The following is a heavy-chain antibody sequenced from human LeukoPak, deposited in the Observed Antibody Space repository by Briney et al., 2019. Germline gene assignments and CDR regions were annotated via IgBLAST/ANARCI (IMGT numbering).Heavy chain of an antibody. Sequence: GASVKVSCKASGYIFTGYNMHWVRQAPGQGLEWMGRINPNSDDTNYAQKFQGRVTMTRDTSISTAYMELSSLRSDDTAVYYCARDIDYGGNYWYFDPWGRGTLVTVSS. D-gene: IGHD4-23*01. V-gene: IGHV1-2*06. CDR2: INPNSDDT. CDR3: ARDIDYGGNYWYFDP. CDR1: GYIFTGYN. J-gene: IGHJ2*01.